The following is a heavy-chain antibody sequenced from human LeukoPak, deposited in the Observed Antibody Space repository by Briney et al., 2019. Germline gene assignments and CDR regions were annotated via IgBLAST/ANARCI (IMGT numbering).Heavy chain of an antibody. CDR3: ARDRQPEAFDI. J-gene: IGHJ3*02. Sequence: ASVKVSCKASGGTFSSYAISWVRQAPGQGLEWMGGIIPIFGTANYAQKFQGRVTITADESTSTAYMELSSLRSEDTAVYSCARDRQPEAFDIWGQGTMVTVYS. D-gene: IGHD6-13*01. V-gene: IGHV1-69*13. CDR2: IIPIFGTA. CDR1: GGTFSSYA.